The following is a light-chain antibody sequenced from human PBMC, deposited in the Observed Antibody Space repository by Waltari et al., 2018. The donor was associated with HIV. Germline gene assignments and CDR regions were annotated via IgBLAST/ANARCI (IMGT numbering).Light chain of an antibody. J-gene: IGLJ2*01. CDR1: SGHSNYD. CDR3: QTWGSGIHVV. CDR2: VNSDGSH. V-gene: IGLV4-69*01. Sequence: QLALTQSPSASASVGASVNLTCTLSSGHSNYDIAWHQQQPEKGPRYLMKVNSDGSHKKEDGVPDRFSGSSSGAERYLTISSRQSEDEGDYYCQTWGSGIHVVFGGGTKVTVL.